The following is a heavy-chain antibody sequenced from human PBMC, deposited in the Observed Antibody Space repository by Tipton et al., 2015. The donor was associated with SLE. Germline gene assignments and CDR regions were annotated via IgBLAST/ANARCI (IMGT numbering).Heavy chain of an antibody. CDR3: ARGQGIAAAGPNAEYFQH. CDR1: GGSISTTDHY. CDR2: VFYSGNT. Sequence: TLSLTCSVSGGSISTTDHYWGWIRQPPGKGLEWIGSVFYSGNTYYNESLQSRVTISIDTSKNHFSLKLYSVTAADTAVYYCARGQGIAAAGPNAEYFQHWGQGTLVTVSS. V-gene: IGHV4-39*02. J-gene: IGHJ1*01. D-gene: IGHD6-13*01.